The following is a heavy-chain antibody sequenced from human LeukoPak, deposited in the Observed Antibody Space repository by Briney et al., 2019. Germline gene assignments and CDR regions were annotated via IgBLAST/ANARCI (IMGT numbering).Heavy chain of an antibody. CDR3: AREKYGSGSYYFDY. CDR2: IYYSGST. V-gene: IGHV4-59*01. J-gene: IGHJ4*02. Sequence: SETLSLTCTVSGGSISSYYWSWIRQPPGKGLEWLGYIYYSGSTNYNPSLKSRVTISVDTSKNQFSLKLSSVTAADTAVYYCAREKYGSGSYYFDYWGQGTLVTVSS. CDR1: GGSISSYY. D-gene: IGHD3-10*01.